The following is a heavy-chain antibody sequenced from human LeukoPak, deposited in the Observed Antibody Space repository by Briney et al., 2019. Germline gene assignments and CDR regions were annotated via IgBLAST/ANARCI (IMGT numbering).Heavy chain of an antibody. CDR1: GGSISSYY. CDR2: IYYSGTT. Sequence: SETLSLTCTVSGGSISSYYWSWIRQPPGKGLESIGYIYYSGTTNYNPSLKSRVAISVDTSKNQFSLKLRSVTAADTAVYYCVRDKGDVTRASSERFDYWGQGTLVTVSS. D-gene: IGHD4-17*01. J-gene: IGHJ4*02. CDR3: VRDKGDVTRASSERFDY. V-gene: IGHV4-59*01.